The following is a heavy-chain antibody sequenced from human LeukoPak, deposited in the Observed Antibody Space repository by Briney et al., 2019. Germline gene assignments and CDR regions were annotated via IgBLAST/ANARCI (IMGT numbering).Heavy chain of an antibody. CDR1: GFXFSSYG. J-gene: IGHJ4*02. Sequence: PGRSLRLSCAASGFXFSSYGMNWVRQAPGKGQEWVAVLSYDGSNKYYADSVKGRFTISRDNSKNTLFVQMSSLRAEDTAVYYCARGEYYSDTSSYFDYWGQGTLVTVSS. D-gene: IGHD3-22*01. CDR2: LSYDGSNK. CDR3: ARGEYYSDTSSYFDY. V-gene: IGHV3-30*03.